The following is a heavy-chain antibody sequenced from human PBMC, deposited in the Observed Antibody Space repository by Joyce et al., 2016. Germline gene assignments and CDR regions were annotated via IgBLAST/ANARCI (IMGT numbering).Heavy chain of an antibody. CDR1: GSTFSTSS. V-gene: IGHV3-21*01. J-gene: IGHJ6*02. Sequence: QLVESGGGVVKPGGSLRLSCEASGSTFSTSSMGWFRQAPGKGLECVAAISDTSDYIFHAEAVSGRFTVARDNAKKTLYLQMNSLRAEDSAVFYCARGGISYYYAMDVWGQGTTVTVSS. D-gene: IGHD3-16*01. CDR3: ARGGISYYYAMDV. CDR2: ISDTSDYI.